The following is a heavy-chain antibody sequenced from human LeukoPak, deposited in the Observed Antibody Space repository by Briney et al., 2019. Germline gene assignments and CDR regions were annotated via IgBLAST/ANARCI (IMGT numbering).Heavy chain of an antibody. CDR1: GYSFTSYW. Sequence: GESLKISCKGSGYSFTSYWIGWVRQMPGKGLEWMGVIYPDDSDTRYSPSFQGQVTISADKSISTAYLQWSSLKASDSAMYYCARLLFVDIVATIYDRYFDLCGRGTLVPVSS. CDR3: ARLLFVDIVATIYDRYFDL. D-gene: IGHD5-12*01. V-gene: IGHV5-51*01. J-gene: IGHJ2*01. CDR2: IYPDDSDT.